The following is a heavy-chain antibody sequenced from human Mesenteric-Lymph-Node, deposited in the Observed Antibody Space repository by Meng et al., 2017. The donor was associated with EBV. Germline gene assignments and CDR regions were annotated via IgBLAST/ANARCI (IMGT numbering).Heavy chain of an antibody. J-gene: IGHJ5*02. Sequence: QVQLVTAGAEVKKPGASVKVSCKASGYTFTSYDINWVRQATGQGLEWMGWMNPNSGNTGYAQKFQGRVTMTRNTSISTAYMELSSLRSEDTAVYYCARGPEYSSSWNNWFDPWGQGTLVTVSS. D-gene: IGHD6-13*01. CDR2: MNPNSGNT. CDR3: ARGPEYSSSWNNWFDP. CDR1: GYTFTSYD. V-gene: IGHV1-8*01.